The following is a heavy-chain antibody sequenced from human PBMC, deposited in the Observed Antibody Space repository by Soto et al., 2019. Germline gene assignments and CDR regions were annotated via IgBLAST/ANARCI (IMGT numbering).Heavy chain of an antibody. CDR1: GGSITSYY. D-gene: IGHD3-16*01. CDR2: IHYSENI. CDR3: AAEGGSKTF. J-gene: IGHJ4*02. Sequence: QVQLQGSGPGLVKPSETLSLTCTVSGGSITSYYWSWIRQSPGKGLEWIGYIHYSENIKYNPSLTSRVTISLDTSKNQSSLKLSSMTAADTAVYYCAAEGGSKTFWGQGILVTVSS. V-gene: IGHV4-59*01.